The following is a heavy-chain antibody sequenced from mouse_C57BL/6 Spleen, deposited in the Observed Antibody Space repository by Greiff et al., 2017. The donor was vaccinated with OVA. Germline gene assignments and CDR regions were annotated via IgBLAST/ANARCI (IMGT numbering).Heavy chain of an antibody. J-gene: IGHJ4*01. CDR3: ARVKGNYYAMDY. CDR1: GFTFSSYA. Sequence: EVKLVESGGGLVKPGGSLKLSCAASGFTFSSYAMSWVRQTPEKRLEWVAIISDGGSYTYYPDNVKGRFTISRDNAKNNLYLQMSNLKSEDTAMYYCARVKGNYYAMDYWGQGTSVTVSS. D-gene: IGHD1-3*01. CDR2: ISDGGSYT. V-gene: IGHV5-4*03.